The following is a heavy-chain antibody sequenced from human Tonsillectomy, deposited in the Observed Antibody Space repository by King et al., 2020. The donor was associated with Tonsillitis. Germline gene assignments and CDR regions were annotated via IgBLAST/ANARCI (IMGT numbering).Heavy chain of an antibody. V-gene: IGHV3-7*03. D-gene: IGHD4-17*01. CDR1: GFTFSSYC. Sequence: VQLVESGGCLVQPGGSLRLSCAASGFTFSSYCMSWVRQAPGKGLEWVANRNQEGSGKYYVDSVKGRFTISRDNAKNSLYLQMSRLRAEDTAVYYCARDSGLRYDYWGQGTLVTVSS. CDR2: RNQEGSGK. J-gene: IGHJ4*02. CDR3: ARDSGLRYDY.